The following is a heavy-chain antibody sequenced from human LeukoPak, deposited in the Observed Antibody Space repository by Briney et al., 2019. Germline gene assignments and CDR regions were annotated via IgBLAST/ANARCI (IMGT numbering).Heavy chain of an antibody. D-gene: IGHD3-22*01. CDR3: ARDPRVVVNYYYYGMDV. Sequence: PGGSLRLSCAASGFTFSSYAMSWVRQAPGKGLEWVSAISGSGGSTYYADSVKGRLTISRDNAKNSLYLQMNSLRAEDTAVYYCARDPRVVVNYYYYGMDVWGQGTTVTVSS. J-gene: IGHJ6*02. CDR2: ISGSGGST. CDR1: GFTFSSYA. V-gene: IGHV3-23*01.